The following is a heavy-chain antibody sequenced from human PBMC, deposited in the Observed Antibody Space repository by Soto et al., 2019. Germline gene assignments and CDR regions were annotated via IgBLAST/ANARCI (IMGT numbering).Heavy chain of an antibody. CDR1: GGSVTTYS. Sequence: QVQLQESGPGLLKPSETLSLTCTVSGGSVTTYSWGWIRQPPGKELEWVGYISYSGSTNYNPSLKRRVAISRVTSKNQFSLNLVSVTAADTAVYYCARASYYSYMDVWGKGTTVTVSS. CDR2: ISYSGST. J-gene: IGHJ6*03. CDR3: ARASYYSYMDV. V-gene: IGHV4-59*02.